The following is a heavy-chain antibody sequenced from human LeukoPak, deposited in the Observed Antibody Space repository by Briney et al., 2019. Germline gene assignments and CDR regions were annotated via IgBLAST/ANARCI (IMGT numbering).Heavy chain of an antibody. D-gene: IGHD3-3*01. Sequence: RAGGSLRLSCAASGFTFSSYGMHWVRQAPGKGLEWVAFIRYDGSNKYYADSVKGRFTISRDNSKNMLYLQMNSLRAEDTAVYYCAKDRFNDFWSGSNDDAFDIWGQGTMVTVSS. CDR3: AKDRFNDFWSGSNDDAFDI. CDR2: IRYDGSNK. V-gene: IGHV3-30*02. J-gene: IGHJ3*02. CDR1: GFTFSSYG.